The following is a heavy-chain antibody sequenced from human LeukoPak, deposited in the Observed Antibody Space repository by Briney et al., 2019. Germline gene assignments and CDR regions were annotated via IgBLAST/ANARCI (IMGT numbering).Heavy chain of an antibody. V-gene: IGHV1-2*02. Sequence: ASVKVSCKASGYTFTGYYMHWVRQAPGQGLEWMGWINPNSGGTNYAQKFQGRVTMTRDTSISTAYMELSSLRSEDTAVYYCATALWSRWLMDYWGQGTLVTVSS. CDR3: ATALWSRWLMDY. D-gene: IGHD4-23*01. CDR2: INPNSGGT. J-gene: IGHJ4*02. CDR1: GYTFTGYY.